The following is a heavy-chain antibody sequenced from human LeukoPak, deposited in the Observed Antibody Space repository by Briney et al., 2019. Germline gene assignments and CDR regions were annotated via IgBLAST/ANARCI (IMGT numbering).Heavy chain of an antibody. CDR3: AKGTMIVVAVGDYFDY. V-gene: IGHV3-9*03. Sequence: GRSLRLSCAASGFTLDDYAMHWVRQAPGKGLEGVSGISWNSVNIVYADSVKGRFTISRDNAKNSLYLQMNSLRAEDMALYYCAKGTMIVVAVGDYFDYWGQGTLVTVSS. J-gene: IGHJ4*02. D-gene: IGHD3-22*01. CDR2: ISWNSVNI. CDR1: GFTLDDYA.